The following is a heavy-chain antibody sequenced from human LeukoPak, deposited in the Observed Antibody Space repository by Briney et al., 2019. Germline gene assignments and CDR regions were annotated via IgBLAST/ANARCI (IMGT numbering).Heavy chain of an antibody. CDR2: INPSGGST. D-gene: IGHD3-16*01. Sequence: ASVKVSCKASGYTFTSYYMHWVRQAPGQGLEWMVIINPSGGSTSYAQKFQGRVTMTRDTSTSTVYMELSSLRSGDTAVYYCARDPLMISFGGAFDLWGRGTLVTVSS. CDR1: GYTFTSYY. V-gene: IGHV1-46*01. CDR3: ARDPLMISFGGAFDL. J-gene: IGHJ2*01.